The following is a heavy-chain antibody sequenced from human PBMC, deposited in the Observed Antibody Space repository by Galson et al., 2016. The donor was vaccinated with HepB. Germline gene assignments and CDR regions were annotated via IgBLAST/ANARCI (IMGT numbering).Heavy chain of an antibody. V-gene: IGHV3-53*01. CDR1: GFTVSNNF. CDR3: AKPNTAGPSSYFDF. D-gene: IGHD5-18*01. CDR2: IYSGGGT. J-gene: IGHJ4*02. Sequence: LRLSCAASGFTVSNNFMRWVRQAPGKGLEWVSLIYSGGGTHYVDSVKGRFIISRDNSKNTLYLQMNSLRVEDTAVYYCAKPNTAGPSSYFDFWGQGALVTVSS.